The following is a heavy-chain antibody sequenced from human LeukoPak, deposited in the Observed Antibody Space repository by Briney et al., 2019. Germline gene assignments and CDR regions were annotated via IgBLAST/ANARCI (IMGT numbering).Heavy chain of an antibody. CDR1: GFTFSSYG. CDR2: ISYDGSHK. J-gene: IGHJ4*02. Sequence: GGSLRLSCAASGFTFSSYGMHWVRRAPGKGLEWVAVISYDGSHKHYADSVKGRFTVSRDNSKNTLYLQMNSLRAEDTAVYYCAKSRDSSSWYAPGDFWGQGTLVTVSS. D-gene: IGHD6-13*01. V-gene: IGHV3-30*18. CDR3: AKSRDSSSWYAPGDF.